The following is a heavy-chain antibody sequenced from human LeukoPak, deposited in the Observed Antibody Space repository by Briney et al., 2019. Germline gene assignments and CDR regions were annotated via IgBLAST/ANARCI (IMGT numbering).Heavy chain of an antibody. CDR2: ISGNGGST. D-gene: IGHD6-13*01. Sequence: PGGSLRLSCAASGFTFSSYSMHWVRQAPGKGLEYVSGISGNGGSTYYANSVKGRFTISRDNSKNTLYPQMGSLRAEDMTVYYRARGGSSWYYPYFDYWGQGTLVTISS. V-gene: IGHV3-64*01. CDR1: GFTFSSYS. J-gene: IGHJ4*02. CDR3: ARGGSSWYYPYFDY.